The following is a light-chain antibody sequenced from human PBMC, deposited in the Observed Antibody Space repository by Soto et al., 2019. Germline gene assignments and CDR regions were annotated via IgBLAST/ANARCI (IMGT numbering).Light chain of an antibody. Sequence: DIQMTQSPSSLSASVGDRVTITCQASQDITNLLNWYQQKPGKAPKLLIYDASSLQTGVPSRFSGSGSWTDFSFTISSLQPEDIATYYCQQFDDVPYSFGQGTKVAIK. CDR3: QQFDDVPYS. J-gene: IGKJ2*03. CDR2: DAS. CDR1: QDITNL. V-gene: IGKV1-33*01.